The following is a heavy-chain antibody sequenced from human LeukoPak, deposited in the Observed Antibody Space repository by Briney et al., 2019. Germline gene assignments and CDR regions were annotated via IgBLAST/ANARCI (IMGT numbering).Heavy chain of an antibody. V-gene: IGHV3-20*04. J-gene: IGHJ3*02. D-gene: IGHD3-22*01. CDR2: INWNGGST. Sequence: GGSLRLSCAASGFTFDDSVMSWVRQAPGKGLEWVSSINWNGGSTGYADSVKGRFTISRDNAKNSLYLQMNSLRAEDTAVYYCARDVYDSSGFSGAFDIWGQGTMVTVSS. CDR1: GFTFDDSV. CDR3: ARDVYDSSGFSGAFDI.